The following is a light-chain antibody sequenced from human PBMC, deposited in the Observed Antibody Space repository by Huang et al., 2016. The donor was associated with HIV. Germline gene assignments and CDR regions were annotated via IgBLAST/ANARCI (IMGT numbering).Light chain of an antibody. J-gene: IGKJ3*01. CDR2: DAS. CDR3: QQRSNWPGIT. Sequence: EIVLTQSPATLSLSPGERATLSCRASQSVSSYLAWYQQKPGQAPRLLIYDASNRATVLPARFSGSGSGTDFTLTISSLEPEDFAVYYCQQRSNWPGITFGPGTKVDIK. V-gene: IGKV3-11*01. CDR1: QSVSSY.